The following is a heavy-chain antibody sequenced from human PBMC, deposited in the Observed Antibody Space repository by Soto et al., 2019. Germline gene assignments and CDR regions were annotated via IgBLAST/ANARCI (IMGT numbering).Heavy chain of an antibody. V-gene: IGHV4-30-4*01. CDR2: IYYSGST. CDR1: GGSISSGDYY. J-gene: IGHJ6*02. Sequence: QVQLQESGPGLVKPSQTLSLTCTVSGGSISSGDYYWSWIHQPPGKGLEWIGYIYYSGSTYYNPSLKSRVTISVDTSKTQFSLKLSSVTAADTAVYYCARDLNTPNYYYGMDVWGQGTTVTVSS. D-gene: IGHD2-15*01. CDR3: ARDLNTPNYYYGMDV.